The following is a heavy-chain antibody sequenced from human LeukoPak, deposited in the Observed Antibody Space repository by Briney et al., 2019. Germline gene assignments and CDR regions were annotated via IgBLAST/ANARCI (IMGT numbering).Heavy chain of an antibody. CDR2: IIPILGIA. CDR3: ALREYSGRRRDY. J-gene: IGHJ4*02. Sequence: SVKVSCKASGGTFSSYAISWVRQAPGQGLEWMGRIIPILGIANYAPKFQGRVTITADKSTSTAYMELSSLRSEDTAVYYCALREYSGRRRDYWGQGTLVTVSS. CDR1: GGTFSSYA. V-gene: IGHV1-69*04. D-gene: IGHD1-26*01.